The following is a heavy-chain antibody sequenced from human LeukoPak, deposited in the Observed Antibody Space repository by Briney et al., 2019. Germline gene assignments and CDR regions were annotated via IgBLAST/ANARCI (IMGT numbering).Heavy chain of an antibody. CDR3: SRGRRGSYFQDY. D-gene: IGHD1-26*01. Sequence: KASETLSLTCTVSGDSISSSNSYWGWVRQPPGKGLEWIGSMWFGATTSYDPSLKSRVTISIDPSKNQFSLKLSSVTAADMALYYCSRGRRGSYFQDYWGQGTLVTVSS. CDR1: GDSISSSNSY. J-gene: IGHJ4*02. CDR2: MWFGATT. V-gene: IGHV4-39*07.